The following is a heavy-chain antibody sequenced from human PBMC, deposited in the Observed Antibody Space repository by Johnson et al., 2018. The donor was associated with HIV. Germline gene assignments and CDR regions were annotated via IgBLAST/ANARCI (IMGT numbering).Heavy chain of an antibody. J-gene: IGHJ3*02. Sequence: QVQLVESGGGVVQPGRPLRLSCAASGFTFSSYAMHWVRQAPGKGLEWVAVISYDGSNKYYADSVKGRFTISRDNSKNTLYLQMNSLRAEDTAVYYCAKDRGLSAFDIWGQGTMVTVSS. CDR2: ISYDGSNK. D-gene: IGHD3-10*01. CDR3: AKDRGLSAFDI. V-gene: IGHV3-30*04. CDR1: GFTFSSYA.